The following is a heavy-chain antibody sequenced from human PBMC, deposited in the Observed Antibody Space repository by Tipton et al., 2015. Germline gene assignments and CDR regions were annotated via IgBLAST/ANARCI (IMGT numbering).Heavy chain of an antibody. CDR1: GFTFGNAW. Sequence: GSLRLSCAASGFTFGNAWMSWVRQAPGKVLEWVGRIQSKTDGGTTDYAAPVKGRFTISRDDSKNMLYLQMDSLKTEDTALYYCTTDDYYDSRGLSPGFHCWGQGTLVTVSS. D-gene: IGHD3-22*01. CDR2: IQSKTDGGTT. CDR3: TTDDYYDSRGLSPGFHC. J-gene: IGHJ4*02. V-gene: IGHV3-15*01.